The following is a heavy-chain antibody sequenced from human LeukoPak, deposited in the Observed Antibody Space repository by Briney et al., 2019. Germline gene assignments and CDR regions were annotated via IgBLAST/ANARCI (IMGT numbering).Heavy chain of an antibody. J-gene: IGHJ5*02. CDR2: IYNSGST. D-gene: IGHD6-13*01. CDR1: GYSISSGYF. CDR3: ARAYSSSWYFNWFDP. Sequence: PSETLSLTCTVSGYSISSGYFWGWIRQPPGKGLEWIGTIYNSGSTYYNASLESRVTISVDTSKNQFSLKLSSVAAADTAVYYCARAYSSSWYFNWFDPWGQGTLVTVSS. V-gene: IGHV4-38-2*02.